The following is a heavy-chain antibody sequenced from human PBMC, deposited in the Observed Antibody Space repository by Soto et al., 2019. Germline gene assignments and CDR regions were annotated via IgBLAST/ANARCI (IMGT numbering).Heavy chain of an antibody. CDR2: IYYSGST. CDR3: ARDGSVTDYYYYGMDG. CDR1: GGSISSGGYY. V-gene: IGHV4-31*03. Sequence: SVTQSLTCTVSGGSISSGGYYWRWIRTHPGKGLEWIGYIYYSGSTYYNPSLKSRVTISVDTSKNQFSLKLSSVTAADTAVYYCARDGSVTDYYYYGMDGWGQGTTVTVSS. D-gene: IGHD2-2*03. J-gene: IGHJ6*02.